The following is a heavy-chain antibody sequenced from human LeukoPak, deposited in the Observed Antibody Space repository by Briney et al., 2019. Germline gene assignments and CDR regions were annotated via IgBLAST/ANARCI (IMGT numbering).Heavy chain of an antibody. CDR1: GFTFSSYS. J-gene: IGHJ4*02. V-gene: IGHV3-21*01. CDR3: ARIRGLLETPRFTGS. D-gene: IGHD3-10*01. CDR2: ISSSSSYI. Sequence: PGGSLRLSCAASGFTFSSYSMNWVRQAPGKGLEWVSSISSSSSYIYYADSVKGRFTISRDNAKNSLYLQMNSLRAEDTAVYYCARIRGLLETPRFTGSGGEGTLVPVS.